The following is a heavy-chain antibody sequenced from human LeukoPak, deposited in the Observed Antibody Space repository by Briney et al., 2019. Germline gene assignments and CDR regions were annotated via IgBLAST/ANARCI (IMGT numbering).Heavy chain of an antibody. Sequence: GYLSLSCAVSGFTVNSNYMSWVRHAPGKGREWVSIIYSGGTTYYADSVESRFTISRDNSKNTLYLQMNSLRGHETAVYFGARWDSAGTSKYYFDYWGQGTLVTVSP. CDR3: ARWDSAGTSKYYFDY. J-gene: IGHJ4*02. D-gene: IGHD1-26*01. V-gene: IGHV3-53*01. CDR2: IYSGGTT. CDR1: GFTVNSNY.